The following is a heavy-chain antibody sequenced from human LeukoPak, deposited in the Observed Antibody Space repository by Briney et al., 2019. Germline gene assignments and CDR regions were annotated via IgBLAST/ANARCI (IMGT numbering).Heavy chain of an antibody. CDR1: GYTFTSYD. J-gene: IGHJ4*02. D-gene: IGHD4-11*01. V-gene: IGHV1-8*01. CDR2: MNPNSGNA. CDR3: ARDGDRTTVGMDY. Sequence: GASVKVSCRASGYTFTSYDINWVRQATGQGLEWMGWMNPNSGNAGYAQKLQGRVTMTTDTSTSTAYMELRSLRSDDTAVYYCARDGDRTTVGMDYWGQGTLVTVSS.